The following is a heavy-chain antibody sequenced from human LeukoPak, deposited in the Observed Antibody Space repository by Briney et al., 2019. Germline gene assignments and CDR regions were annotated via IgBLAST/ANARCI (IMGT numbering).Heavy chain of an antibody. V-gene: IGHV3-74*01. CDR1: GFTFTSYY. J-gene: IGHJ4*02. Sequence: GGSLRLSCAASGFTFTSYYMHWVRQAPGKGLVWVSRISGDGSNTIYADSVKGRFTISRDNAKNSLYLQMNSLRAEDTAVYYCARDPTGGDGGYWGQGTLVTVSS. CDR3: ARDPTGGDGGY. CDR2: ISGDGSNT. D-gene: IGHD7-27*01.